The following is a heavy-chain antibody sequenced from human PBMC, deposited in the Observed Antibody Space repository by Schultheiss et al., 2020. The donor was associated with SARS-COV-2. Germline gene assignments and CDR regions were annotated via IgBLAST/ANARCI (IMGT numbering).Heavy chain of an antibody. V-gene: IGHV1-2*02. CDR3: ARVYGGFSIAARPYYYYYYMDV. CDR1: GYTFTGYY. Sequence: ASVKVSCKASGYTFTGYYMHWVRQAPGQGLEWMGWINPNSGGTNYAQKFQGRVTMTRDTSISTAYMELSRLRSYDTAVYYCARVYGGFSIAARPYYYYYYMDVWGKGTTVTVSS. D-gene: IGHD6-6*01. CDR2: INPNSGGT. J-gene: IGHJ6*03.